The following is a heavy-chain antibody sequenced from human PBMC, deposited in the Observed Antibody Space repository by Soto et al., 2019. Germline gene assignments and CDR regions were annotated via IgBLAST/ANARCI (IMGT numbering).Heavy chain of an antibody. CDR3: AKDRITGTTNYYYGMDV. CDR2: ISYDGSNK. D-gene: IGHD1-7*01. V-gene: IGHV3-30*18. J-gene: IGHJ6*02. Sequence: GGSLRLSCAASGFTFSSYGMHWVRQAPGKGLEWVAVISYDGSNKYYADSVKGRFTISRDNSKNTLYLQMNSLRAEDTAVYYCAKDRITGTTNYYYGMDVWGQGTTVTVSS. CDR1: GFTFSSYG.